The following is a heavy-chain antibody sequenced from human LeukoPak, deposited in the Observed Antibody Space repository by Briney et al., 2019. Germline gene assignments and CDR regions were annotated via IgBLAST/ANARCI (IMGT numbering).Heavy chain of an antibody. CDR1: GFTFSSFA. Sequence: PGGSLRLSCAASGFTFSSFAMSRVRQAPGKGLEWVSGISGSGDSTYYADSVKGRFTISRDNSKNTLYLQMNSLRAEDTAVYYCAKDLLSGGNCYSIFHYWGQGTLVTVSS. D-gene: IGHD2-15*01. CDR3: AKDLLSGGNCYSIFHY. V-gene: IGHV3-23*01. J-gene: IGHJ4*02. CDR2: ISGSGDST.